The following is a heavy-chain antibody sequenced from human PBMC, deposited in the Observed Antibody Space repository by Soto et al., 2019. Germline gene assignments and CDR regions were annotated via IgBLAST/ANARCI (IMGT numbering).Heavy chain of an antibody. CDR2: ISHSGTS. J-gene: IGHJ3*01. D-gene: IGHD3-9*01. V-gene: IGHV4-4*01. CDR1: GGSISSSHW. Sequence: QVQLQESGPGLVKPSGTLSLTCAVSGGSISSSHWCTWVRQSPVKGLEYIGEISHSGTSNSNPSLQIRVTLSVDKSKNHFSLTLTSVAASHTAVYCCASVVLTITRRAFGAWGQGTLVIVSS. CDR3: ASVVLTITRRAFGA.